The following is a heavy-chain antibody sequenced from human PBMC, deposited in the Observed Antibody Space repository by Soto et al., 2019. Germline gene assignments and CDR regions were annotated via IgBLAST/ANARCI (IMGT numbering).Heavy chain of an antibody. D-gene: IGHD6-19*01. J-gene: IGHJ5*02. CDR1: GGSISSSSYY. CDR3: ARQIATIAVAGTWDWFDP. Sequence: SETLSLTCTVSGGSISSSSYYWGWIRQPPGKGLEWIGSIYYSGSTYYNPSLKSRVTISVDTSKNQFSLKLSSVTAADTAVYYCARQIATIAVAGTWDWFDPWGQGTLVTVSS. V-gene: IGHV4-39*01. CDR2: IYYSGST.